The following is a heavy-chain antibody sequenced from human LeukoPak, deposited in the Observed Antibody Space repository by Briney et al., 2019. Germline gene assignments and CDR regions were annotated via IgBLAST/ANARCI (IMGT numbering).Heavy chain of an antibody. Sequence: PSETLSLTCTVSGGSISSSSYYWGWIRQPPGKGLEWIGSIYYSGSTYYNPSLKSRVTISVDTSKNQFSLKLSSVTAADTAVYYCARDNWLAMLDAFDIWGQGTMVTVSS. V-gene: IGHV4-39*07. CDR3: ARDNWLAMLDAFDI. D-gene: IGHD1-20*01. CDR1: GGSISSSSYY. CDR2: IYYSGST. J-gene: IGHJ3*02.